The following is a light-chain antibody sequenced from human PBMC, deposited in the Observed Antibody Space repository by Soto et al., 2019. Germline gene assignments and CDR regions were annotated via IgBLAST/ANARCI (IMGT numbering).Light chain of an antibody. CDR1: QSVSSSY. CDR3: QQYGSSPYT. CDR2: GAS. J-gene: IGKJ2*01. Sequence: EIVLTQSPGTLSLFPGERATLSCRASQSVSSSYLAWYQQKPGQAPRLLIYGASSRATGIPDRFSGSGSGTDFTLTFSRLEPEDSAVYYCQQYGSSPYTFGQGTKLEIK. V-gene: IGKV3-20*01.